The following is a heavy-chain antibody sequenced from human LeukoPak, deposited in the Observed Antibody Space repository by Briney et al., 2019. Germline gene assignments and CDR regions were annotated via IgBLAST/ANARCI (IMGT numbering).Heavy chain of an antibody. J-gene: IGHJ4*02. V-gene: IGHV4-59*01. CDR3: AGGHYDFWSGLIDY. CDR1: GGSISSYY. CDR2: IYYSGST. Sequence: SETLSLTCTVSGGSISSYYWSWIRQPPGKGLEWIGYIYYSGSTNYNPSLKSRVTISEDTSKNQFSLKLSSVTAADTAVYYCAGGHYDFWSGLIDYWGQGTLVTVSS. D-gene: IGHD3-3*01.